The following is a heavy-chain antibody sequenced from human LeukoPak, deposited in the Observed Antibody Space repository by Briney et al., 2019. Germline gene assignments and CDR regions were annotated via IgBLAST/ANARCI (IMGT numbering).Heavy chain of an antibody. V-gene: IGHV3-66*01. J-gene: IGHJ4*02. CDR2: IYSGCST. D-gene: IGHD6-19*01. Sequence: SGGSLRLSCAASGFTVSSNYMSWVRQAPGKGLEWVSVIYSGCSTYYADSVKGRFTISRDNSKNTLYLQMNSLSAEDTAVYYCAKELSSGWYSEFDYWGQGTLVTVSS. CDR1: GFTVSSNY. CDR3: AKELSSGWYSEFDY.